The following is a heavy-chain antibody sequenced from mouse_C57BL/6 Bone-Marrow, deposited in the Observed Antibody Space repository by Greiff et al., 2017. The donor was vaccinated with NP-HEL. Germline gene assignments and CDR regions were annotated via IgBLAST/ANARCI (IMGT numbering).Heavy chain of an antibody. Sequence: DVQLQESGPVLVKPGASVKMSCKASGYTFTDYYMNWVKQSHGKSLEWIGVINPYNGGTSYNQEFKGKATLTVDKSSSTAYMELNSLTSEDSAVYYCARWVELGWFAYWGQGTLVTVSA. J-gene: IGHJ3*01. CDR2: INPYNGGT. D-gene: IGHD4-1*01. CDR1: GYTFTDYY. V-gene: IGHV1-19*01. CDR3: ARWVELGWFAY.